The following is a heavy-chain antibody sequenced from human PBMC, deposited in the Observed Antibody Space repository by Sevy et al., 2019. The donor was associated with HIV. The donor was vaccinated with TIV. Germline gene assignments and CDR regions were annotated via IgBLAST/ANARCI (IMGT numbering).Heavy chain of an antibody. J-gene: IGHJ3*02. Sequence: QSQTLSLTCAISGDSVSSNSAAWSWIRHSPSRGLEWLGRTFYRSKWYNDYALSVRSRITINPDTSRNQFSLQLNSVTTDETALYYCARASSSSWYGGAFDIWGQGTMVTVSS. CDR3: ARASSSSWYGGAFDI. CDR1: GDSVSSNSAA. D-gene: IGHD6-13*01. CDR2: TFYRSKWYN. V-gene: IGHV6-1*01.